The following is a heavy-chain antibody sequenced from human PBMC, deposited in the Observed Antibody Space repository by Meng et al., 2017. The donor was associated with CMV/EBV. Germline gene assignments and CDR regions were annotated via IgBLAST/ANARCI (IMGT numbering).Heavy chain of an antibody. CDR3: AKFLTDSPDDAFDI. CDR1: GFTFRRYD. D-gene: IGHD3-9*01. J-gene: IGHJ3*02. Sequence: GGSLRLSCAASGFTFRRYDIHWVRQAPGKGLEWVAFIENDGTNKKSADSVKGRFIISRDNSKNTLYLQMNSLRAEDTAVYYCAKFLTDSPDDAFDIWGQGTTVTVSS. CDR2: IENDGTNK. V-gene: IGHV3-30*02.